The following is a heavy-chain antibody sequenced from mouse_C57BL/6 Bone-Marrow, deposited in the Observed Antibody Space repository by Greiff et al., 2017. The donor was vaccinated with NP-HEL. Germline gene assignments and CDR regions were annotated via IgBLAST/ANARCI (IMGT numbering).Heavy chain of an antibody. J-gene: IGHJ2*01. D-gene: IGHD2-3*01. V-gene: IGHV1-53*01. Sequence: VQLKQPGTELVKPGASVKLSCKASGYTFTSYWMHWVKQRPGQGLEWIGNINPSNGGTNYNEKFKSKATLTVDKSSSTAYMQLSSLTSEDSAVYYCARGGGYYSYFDYWGQGTTLTVSS. CDR1: GYTFTSYW. CDR3: ARGGGYYSYFDY. CDR2: INPSNGGT.